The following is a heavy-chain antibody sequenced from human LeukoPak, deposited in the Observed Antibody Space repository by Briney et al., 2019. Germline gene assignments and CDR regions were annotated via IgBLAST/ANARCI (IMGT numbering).Heavy chain of an antibody. V-gene: IGHV4-59*12. CDR1: GGSISSYY. CDR3: ARTIYSSSWYFDY. Sequence: PSETLSLTCTVSGGSISSYYWSWIRQPPGKGLERIGYIYYSGSTNYNPSLKSRVTISVDTSKNQFSLKLSSVTAADTAVYYCARTIYSSSWYFDYWGQGTLVTVSS. J-gene: IGHJ4*02. CDR2: IYYSGST. D-gene: IGHD6-13*01.